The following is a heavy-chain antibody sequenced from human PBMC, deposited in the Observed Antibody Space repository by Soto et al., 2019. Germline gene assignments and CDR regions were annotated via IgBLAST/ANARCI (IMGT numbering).Heavy chain of an antibody. V-gene: IGHV1-18*04. CDR1: GYSFPSHG. Sequence: ASVKVSCKASGYSFPSHGISWVRQAPGQGLEWMGWINGYNGNTNYAQNLQGRVTMATDTSTSTAYMELRSLRSDDTAVYYCARAVGYSYAFDIWGQGTMVTVSS. D-gene: IGHD2-15*01. CDR2: INGYNGNT. CDR3: ARAVGYSYAFDI. J-gene: IGHJ3*02.